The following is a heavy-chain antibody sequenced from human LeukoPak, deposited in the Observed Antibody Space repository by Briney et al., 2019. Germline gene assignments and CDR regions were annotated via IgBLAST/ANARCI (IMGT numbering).Heavy chain of an antibody. CDR1: GYSFPSYW. V-gene: IGHV5-51*01. CDR2: IYPGGSDS. D-gene: IGHD1-26*01. Sequence: GESLRISCKGAGYSFPSYWIGWVRQMPGKGLEWMGIIYPGGSDSRYSPSFQGQVTISADKSISTAYLQWSSLKASDTAMYYSARRSHSGTYVDYWGQGTLVTVSS. J-gene: IGHJ4*02. CDR3: ARRSHSGTYVDY.